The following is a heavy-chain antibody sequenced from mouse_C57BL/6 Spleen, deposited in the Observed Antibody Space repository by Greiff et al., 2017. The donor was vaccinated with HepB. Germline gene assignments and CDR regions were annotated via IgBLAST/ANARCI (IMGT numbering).Heavy chain of an antibody. CDR1: GYTFTSYW. Sequence: VQLQQPGTELVKPGASVKLSCKASGYTFTSYWMHWVKQRPGQGLEWIGNINPSNGGTNYNEKFKSKATLTVDKSSSTAYMQLSSLTSEDAAVYYCARYGNFHWYFDVWGTGTTVTVSS. CDR2: INPSNGGT. J-gene: IGHJ1*03. D-gene: IGHD2-1*01. CDR3: ARYGNFHWYFDV. V-gene: IGHV1-53*01.